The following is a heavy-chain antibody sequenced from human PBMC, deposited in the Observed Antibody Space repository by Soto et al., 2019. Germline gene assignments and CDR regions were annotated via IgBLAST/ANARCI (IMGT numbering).Heavy chain of an antibody. J-gene: IGHJ6*02. Sequence: SETLSLTCAVYGGSFSGYYWSWIRQPPGKGLEWIGEINHSGSTNYNPSLKSRVTISVDTSKNQFSLKLSSVTAADTAVYYCARGRDVDTAMVIGSSYYGMDVWGQGTTGTVSS. CDR2: INHSGST. D-gene: IGHD5-18*01. CDR3: ARGRDVDTAMVIGSSYYGMDV. CDR1: GGSFSGYY. V-gene: IGHV4-34*01.